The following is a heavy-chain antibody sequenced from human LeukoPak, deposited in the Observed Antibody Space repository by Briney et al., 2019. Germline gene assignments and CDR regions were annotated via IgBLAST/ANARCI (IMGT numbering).Heavy chain of an antibody. Sequence: GGSLRLSCAASGFTFSSYAMSWVRQAPGKGLEWVSAISNSGGSTYYADSVKGRFAISRDNPKNTLYLQMNSLRAEDTAVYYCAKGLTYNSGSRGYFDHWGQGTLVTVSS. CDR2: ISNSGGST. V-gene: IGHV3-23*01. D-gene: IGHD6-19*01. CDR1: GFTFSSYA. CDR3: AKGLTYNSGSRGYFDH. J-gene: IGHJ4*02.